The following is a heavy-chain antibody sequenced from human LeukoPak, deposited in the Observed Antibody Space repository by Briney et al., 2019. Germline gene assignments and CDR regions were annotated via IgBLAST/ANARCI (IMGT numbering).Heavy chain of an antibody. Sequence: RLSCGGRAFSMKRVDMQWVRQSPEKELEWMAFMRSDGSDEHYADSVKGRFTISRDNSHNTLYLQMNSLHSEDTAVYYCAELGITMIGGVWGKGTTVTISS. D-gene: IGHD3-10*02. CDR3: AELGITMIGGV. CDR2: MRSDGSDE. CDR1: AFSMKRVD. J-gene: IGHJ6*04. V-gene: IGHV3-30*02.